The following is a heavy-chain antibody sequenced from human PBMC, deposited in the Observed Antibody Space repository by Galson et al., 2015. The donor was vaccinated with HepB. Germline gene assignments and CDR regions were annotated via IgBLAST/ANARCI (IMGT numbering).Heavy chain of an antibody. CDR1: PYTFTKYY. CDR2: INPNSGRT. Sequence: SVKASCKASPYTFTKYYIHWVRQAPGQGLQWVGWINPNSGRTNYAPSLQDRVTMSRDTSINTVYMDLSSLRSDDSAIYFCARAVVPAAPSDSWGQGTLVIVSS. J-gene: IGHJ5*01. V-gene: IGHV1-2*02. CDR3: ARAVVPAAPSDS. D-gene: IGHD2-2*01.